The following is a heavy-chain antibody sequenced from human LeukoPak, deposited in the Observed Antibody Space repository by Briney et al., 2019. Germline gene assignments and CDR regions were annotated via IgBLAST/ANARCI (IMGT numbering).Heavy chain of an antibody. J-gene: IGHJ4*02. CDR2: IKEDGSDK. CDR1: GFTFSSFY. CDR3: ARGGGTFVN. D-gene: IGHD1-26*01. Sequence: TGGSLRLSCAASGFTFSSFYMSWVRQAPGKGLEWVAAIKEDGSDKYYVDSVKGRFTISRDNAQNSLFLQMNSLRAEDTALYYCARGGGTFVNWGQGTLVTVSS. V-gene: IGHV3-7*04.